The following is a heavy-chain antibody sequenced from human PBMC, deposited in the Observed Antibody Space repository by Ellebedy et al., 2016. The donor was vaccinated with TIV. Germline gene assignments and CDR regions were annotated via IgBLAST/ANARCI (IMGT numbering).Heavy chain of an antibody. CDR3: ARDCCTWRHFGY. V-gene: IGHV3-66*01. J-gene: IGHJ4*02. CDR2: IYSGGST. Sequence: GESLKISCEGSGFTVSSNYMSWVRQAPGKGLEWVSVIYSGGSTHYADSVKGRFTISRDNSKNTLYLQMNSLRAEDTAVYYCARDCCTWRHFGYWGQGTLVTVSS. CDR1: GFTVSSNY. D-gene: IGHD3-3*02.